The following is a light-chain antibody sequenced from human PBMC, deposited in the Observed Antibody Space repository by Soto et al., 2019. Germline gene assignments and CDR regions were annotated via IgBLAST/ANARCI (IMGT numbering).Light chain of an antibody. J-gene: IGLJ1*01. V-gene: IGLV2-11*01. Sequence: QSALTQPRSVSGSPGQSVTISCTGTSSDVGAYNYVSWYQQHPGKAPKVMIYDVSKRPSGVPDRFSASKSGNTASLTISGLQAEDDADYSCCSHAGSYTYVFGTGTKLTVL. CDR2: DVS. CDR3: CSHAGSYTYV. CDR1: SSDVGAYNY.